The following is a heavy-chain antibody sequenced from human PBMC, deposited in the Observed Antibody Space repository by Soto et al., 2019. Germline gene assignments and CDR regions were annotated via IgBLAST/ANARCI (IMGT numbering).Heavy chain of an antibody. D-gene: IGHD6-13*01. Sequence: EVQLLESGGGLVQPGGSLRLSCAASGFTFSSYAMSWVRQAPGKGLEWVSAISGSGGSTYYADSVKGRFTISRDNSKNTMYLQMNSLRAEDTAVYYCAKSSPRYSSSWTHRGYYYYGMDVWGQGTTVTVSS. CDR3: AKSSPRYSSSWTHRGYYYYGMDV. CDR2: ISGSGGST. J-gene: IGHJ6*02. V-gene: IGHV3-23*01. CDR1: GFTFSSYA.